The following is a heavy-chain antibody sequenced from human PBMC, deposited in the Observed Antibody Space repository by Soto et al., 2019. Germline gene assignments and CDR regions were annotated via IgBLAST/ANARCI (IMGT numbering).Heavy chain of an antibody. J-gene: IGHJ4*02. Sequence: SGGSLRLSCRASGFTFSSYEMTWVRQAPGKGLEWVSYISKSGGTIHYADSVKGRFTVSRDNAKDSLYLQMNSLRAEDTAVYFCAGYYYDPSGYYPAFDYWGQGTLVTVSS. CDR1: GFTFSSYE. D-gene: IGHD3-22*01. V-gene: IGHV3-48*03. CDR2: ISKSGGTI. CDR3: AGYYYDPSGYYPAFDY.